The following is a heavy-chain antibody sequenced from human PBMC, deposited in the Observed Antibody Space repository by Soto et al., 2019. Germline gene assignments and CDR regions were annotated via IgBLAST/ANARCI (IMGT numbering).Heavy chain of an antibody. CDR2: IYYSGST. J-gene: IGHJ6*02. D-gene: IGHD3-10*01. CDR3: ATMVRGVMYYYYGMDV. V-gene: IGHV4-61*01. Sequence: PSETLSLTCTVSGGSVSSGSYYWSWIRQPPGKGLEWIGYIYYSGSTNYNPSLKSRVTISVDTSKNQFSLKLSSVTAADTAVYYCATMVRGVMYYYYGMDVWGQGTTVTVSS. CDR1: GGSVSSGSYY.